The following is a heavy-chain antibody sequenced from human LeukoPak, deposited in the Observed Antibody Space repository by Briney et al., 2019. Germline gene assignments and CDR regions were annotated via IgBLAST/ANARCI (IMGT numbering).Heavy chain of an antibody. V-gene: IGHV4-4*07. CDR3: AGSTGTTDPALGFYY. J-gene: IGHJ4*02. CDR2: ISGSGST. D-gene: IGHD3-16*01. Sequence: PSETLSLTCSVSGDSISYFYWSWIRQAAGKGLEWIGRISGSGSTDYNPSLKSRVTISVDTSKNQFSLKLSSVTAADTAVYYCAGSTGTTDPALGFYYWGQGTLVTVSS. CDR1: GDSISYFY.